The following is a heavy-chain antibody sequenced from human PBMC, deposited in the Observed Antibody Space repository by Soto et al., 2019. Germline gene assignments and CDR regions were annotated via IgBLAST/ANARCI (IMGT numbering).Heavy chain of an antibody. CDR3: ARAGGLAAAWAAFDI. J-gene: IGHJ3*02. D-gene: IGHD6-13*01. CDR1: GFTFSSYS. CDR2: ISSSSSYI. V-gene: IGHV3-21*01. Sequence: EVQLVESGGGLVKPGGSLRLSCAASGFTFSSYSMNWVRQAPGKGLEWVSSISSSSSYIYYADSVEGRFTISRDNAKNSLYLQMNRLRAEDTAVYYCARAGGLAAAWAAFDIWGQGTMVTVSS.